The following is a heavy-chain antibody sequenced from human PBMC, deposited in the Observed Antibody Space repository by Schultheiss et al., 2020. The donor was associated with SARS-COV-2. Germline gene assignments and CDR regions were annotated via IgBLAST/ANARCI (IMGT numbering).Heavy chain of an antibody. J-gene: IGHJ5*02. CDR1: GYSISSGYY. CDR3: ARAGSEGWFDP. V-gene: IGHV4-28*03. CDR2: IYYSGST. Sequence: SETLSLTCAVSGYSISSGYYWSWIRQPPGQGLEWIGYIYYSGSTNYNPSLKSRVTISVDKSKNQFSLKLSSVTPEDTAVYYCARAGSEGWFDPWGQGTLVTVSS. D-gene: IGHD3-10*01.